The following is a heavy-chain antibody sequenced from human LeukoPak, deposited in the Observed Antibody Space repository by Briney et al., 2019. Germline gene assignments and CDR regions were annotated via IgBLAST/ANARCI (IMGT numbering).Heavy chain of an antibody. J-gene: IGHJ2*01. CDR2: IYYTGST. D-gene: IGHD3-9*01. Sequence: SETLSLTCTVSGVSISDYYWSWVRQPPGKGLEWIGYIYYTGSTDYNPSLKSRVTISVDTSKNQFSLNLRSVIATDTAVYYCARRTYYDTLTGYNYWYFDLWGRGTLVTVSS. CDR1: GVSISDYY. V-gene: IGHV4-59*01. CDR3: ARRTYYDTLTGYNYWYFDL.